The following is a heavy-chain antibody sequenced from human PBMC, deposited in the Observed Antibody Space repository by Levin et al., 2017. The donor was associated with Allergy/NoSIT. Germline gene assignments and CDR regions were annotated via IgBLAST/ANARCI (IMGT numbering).Heavy chain of an antibody. Sequence: PGGSLRLSCAASGFTFSSYGMHWVRQAPGKGLEWVAVIWYDGSNKYYADSVKGRFTISRDNSKNTLYLQMNSLRAEDTAVYYCARDMKLSGYYPASFYFDYWGQGTLVTVSS. J-gene: IGHJ4*02. CDR2: IWYDGSNK. CDR3: ARDMKLSGYYPASFYFDY. CDR1: GFTFSSYG. D-gene: IGHD3-22*01. V-gene: IGHV3-33*01.